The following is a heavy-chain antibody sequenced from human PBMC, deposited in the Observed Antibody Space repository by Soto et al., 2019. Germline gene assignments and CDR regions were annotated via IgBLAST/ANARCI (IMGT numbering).Heavy chain of an antibody. CDR1: GFTFSSYS. J-gene: IGHJ6*03. CDR2: ISSSSSTI. CDR3: ARVPRNTRCYYSYYYMDV. V-gene: IGHV3-48*01. D-gene: IGHD2-2*02. Sequence: EVQLVESGGGLVQPGGSLRLSCAASGFTFSSYSMNWVRQAPGKGLECVSYISSSSSTIYYADSVKGRFTIYGDNAKNSLDLQMNSLRADDTAVYYCARVPRNTRCYYSYYYMDVWGNGTTVTVSS.